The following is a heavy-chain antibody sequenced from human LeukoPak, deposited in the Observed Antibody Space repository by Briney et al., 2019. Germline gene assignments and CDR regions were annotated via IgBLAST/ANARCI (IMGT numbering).Heavy chain of an antibody. Sequence: GSSVKVSYKASGGTFSSYAISWVRQAPGQGLEWMGRIIPIFGIANYAQKFQGRVTITADKSTSTAYMELSSLRSEDTAVYYCARVIAAAALNWFDPWGQGTLVTVSS. CDR1: GGTFSSYA. D-gene: IGHD6-13*01. V-gene: IGHV1-69*04. CDR3: ARVIAAAALNWFDP. J-gene: IGHJ5*02. CDR2: IIPIFGIA.